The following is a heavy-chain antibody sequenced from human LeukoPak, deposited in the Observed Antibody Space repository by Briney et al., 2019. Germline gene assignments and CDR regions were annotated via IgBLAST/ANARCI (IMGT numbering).Heavy chain of an antibody. CDR2: ISAYNGNT. D-gene: IGHD3-10*01. J-gene: IGHJ4*02. CDR1: GYTFISNG. CDR3: ARRSYGSGSYYFGY. Sequence: ASVKVSCKASGYTFISNGISWVRQAPGQGLEWMGWISAYNGNTNYAQKLQGRVTMTTDTSTSTAYMELRSLRSDDTAVYYCARRSYGSGSYYFGYWGQGTLVTVSS. V-gene: IGHV1-18*01.